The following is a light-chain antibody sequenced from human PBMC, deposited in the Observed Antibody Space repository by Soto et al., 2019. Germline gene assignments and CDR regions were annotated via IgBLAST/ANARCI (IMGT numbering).Light chain of an antibody. CDR1: STNIGDNY. J-gene: IGLJ1*01. CDR2: DND. CDR3: GTWDDSLVSYV. V-gene: IGLV1-51*01. Sequence: QSVLTQPPSVSAAPGQRVSISCSGSSTNIGDNYVSWYQHLPGTAHKLVVYDNDRRPSELPGRFSGSKSGTSATLVITGLQTGDEADYYCGTWDDSLVSYVFGAGTKVPV.